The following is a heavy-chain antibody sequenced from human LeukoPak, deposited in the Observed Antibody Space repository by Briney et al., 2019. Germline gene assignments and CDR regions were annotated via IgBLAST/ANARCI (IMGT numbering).Heavy chain of an antibody. CDR2: IKPDVSEI. V-gene: IGHV3-7*01. CDR1: GFTFSNYW. CDR3: ARDLDRFFDY. J-gene: IGHJ4*02. Sequence: PGGSLRLSCAASGFTFSNYWMSWVRQAPGKGLEWVANIKPDVSEIYYVDSVKGRFTISRDNSKNTLYLQMNSLRTEDTAVYYCARDLDRFFDYWGQGTLVTVSS. D-gene: IGHD3-3*01.